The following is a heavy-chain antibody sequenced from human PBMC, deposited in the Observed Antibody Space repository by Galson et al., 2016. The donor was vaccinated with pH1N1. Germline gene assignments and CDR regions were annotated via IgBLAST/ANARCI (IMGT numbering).Heavy chain of an antibody. CDR2: ISWNSGSI. CDR1: GFTFDDYG. J-gene: IGHJ4*02. CDR3: AKVDSGSYYGYFDY. D-gene: IGHD1-26*01. V-gene: IGHV3-9*01. Sequence: LRLSCAASGFTFDDYGMHWVRQAPGKGLEWVSGISWNSGSIGYADSVKGRFTISRDNAKNALYLQMNSLRGEDTALYYCAKVDSGSYYGYFDYWGQGTLVTVSS.